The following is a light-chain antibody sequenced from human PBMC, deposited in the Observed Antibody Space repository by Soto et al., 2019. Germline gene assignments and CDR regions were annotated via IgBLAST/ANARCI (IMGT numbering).Light chain of an antibody. CDR1: SSDVGAYTS. Sequence: QSVLTQPASVSGSPGQSITISCTGTSSDVGAYTSVSWYQHHPGKAPKVLIYEVNKRPSGISNRFSGSKSVNTASLTSSGLQPEDEAHYYCSSYTSDNRDYVFGTGTKVTAL. CDR3: SSYTSDNRDYV. J-gene: IGLJ1*01. V-gene: IGLV2-14*01. CDR2: EVN.